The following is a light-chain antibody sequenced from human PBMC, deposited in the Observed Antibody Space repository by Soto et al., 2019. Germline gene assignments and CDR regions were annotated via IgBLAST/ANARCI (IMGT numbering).Light chain of an antibody. J-gene: IGLJ3*02. Sequence: QSVLTQPPSVSGAPGQRVTISCTGSSSNIGTDSDVHWYQQLPGTAPKLLIYGNSNRPSGVPDRFSGSKSGTSASLAITGLQDEDEADYYCQSYDTSLSGSVFGGGTKLTVL. V-gene: IGLV1-40*01. CDR2: GNS. CDR1: SSNIGTDSD. CDR3: QSYDTSLSGSV.